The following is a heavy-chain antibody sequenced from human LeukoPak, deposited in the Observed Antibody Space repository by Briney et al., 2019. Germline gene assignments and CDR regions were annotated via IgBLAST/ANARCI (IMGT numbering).Heavy chain of an antibody. Sequence: PGGSLRLSCAASGFTFSDSYMTWVRQAPGKGVEWVAYISGSGHDINYSESAKGRFTISRDNAKNSLYLQMNSLRAEDTAVYYCARSGSWYESDYWGQGTLVTVSS. CDR1: GFTFSDSY. CDR2: ISGSGHDI. V-gene: IGHV3-11*06. D-gene: IGHD6-13*01. J-gene: IGHJ4*02. CDR3: ARSGSWYESDY.